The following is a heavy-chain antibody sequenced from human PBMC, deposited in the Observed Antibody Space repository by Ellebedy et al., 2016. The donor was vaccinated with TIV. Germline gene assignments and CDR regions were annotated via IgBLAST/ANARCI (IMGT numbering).Heavy chain of an antibody. CDR1: GDSIIGSTNY. V-gene: IGHV4-61*05. CDR2: IYYSGST. CDR3: ARHRGYEMSTNQYKEAVDP. D-gene: IGHD3-9*01. Sequence: SETLSLXXNVSGDSIIGSTNYWAWVRQPPGKGLEWIGYIYYSGSTYYNPSLKSRITISVDTSKNQFSLKLSSVTAADTALYFCARHRGYEMSTNQYKEAVDPWGQGILVTVSS. J-gene: IGHJ5*02.